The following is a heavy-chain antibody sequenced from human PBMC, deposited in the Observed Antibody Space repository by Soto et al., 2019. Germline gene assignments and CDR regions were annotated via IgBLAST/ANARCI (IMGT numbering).Heavy chain of an antibody. Sequence: EVQLVESGGGLVQPGGSLRLSCAASGFAFSSYWMDWVRQVPGKGMVWVSRIKSDGSTTRYADSVKGRVTISRDNAKNTLYLQMNSLRVEDTAVYHCLREMGRAWFDPWGQGTLVTVSS. J-gene: IGHJ5*02. V-gene: IGHV3-74*01. CDR1: GFAFSSYW. CDR2: IKSDGSTT. CDR3: LREMGRAWFDP.